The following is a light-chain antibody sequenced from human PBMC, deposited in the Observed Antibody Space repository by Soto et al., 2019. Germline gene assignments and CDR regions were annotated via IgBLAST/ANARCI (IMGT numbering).Light chain of an antibody. Sequence: EIVLTQSPGTLSLSPGERATLSCRANESVSDSYLAWYQQRPGQAPRLLIYGASNRATGVPGRFGGSGSGTDFNLTISRLEPEDFAVYYCQQYGNSPLYSFGQGTKLEIK. CDR3: QQYGNSPLYS. V-gene: IGKV3-20*01. CDR1: ESVSDSY. CDR2: GAS. J-gene: IGKJ2*03.